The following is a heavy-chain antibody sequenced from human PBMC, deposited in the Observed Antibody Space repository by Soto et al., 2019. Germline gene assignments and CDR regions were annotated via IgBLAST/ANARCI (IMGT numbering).Heavy chain of an antibody. CDR1: GFTFSSYG. D-gene: IGHD6-13*01. J-gene: IGHJ6*02. Sequence: GSLRLSCAASGFTFSSYGMHWVRQAPGKGLEWVAVISYDGSNKYYADSVKGRFTISRDNSKNTLYLQMNSLRAEDTAVYYCAKDIAAGAYYYYGMDVWGQGTTVTVSS. CDR2: ISYDGSNK. CDR3: AKDIAAGAYYYYGMDV. V-gene: IGHV3-30*18.